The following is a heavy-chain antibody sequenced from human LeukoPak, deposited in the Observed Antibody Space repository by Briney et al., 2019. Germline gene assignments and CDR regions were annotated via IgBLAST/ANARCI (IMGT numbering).Heavy chain of an antibody. CDR3: AREGVVSQTYYYYYMDV. CDR2: IYYSGST. CDR1: GGSISSYY. D-gene: IGHD2-8*01. V-gene: IGHV4-59*01. J-gene: IGHJ6*03. Sequence: SETLSLTCTVSGGSISSYYWSWIRQPPGKGLEWIGYIYYSGSTNYNPSLKSRVTISVDTSKNQFSLKLSSVTAADTAVYYCAREGVVSQTYYYYYMDVWGKGTTVTVSS.